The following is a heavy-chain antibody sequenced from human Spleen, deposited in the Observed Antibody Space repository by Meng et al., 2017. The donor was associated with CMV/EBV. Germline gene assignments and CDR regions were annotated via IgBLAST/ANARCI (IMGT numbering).Heavy chain of an antibody. J-gene: IGHJ4*02. Sequence: GESLKISCVASGFTLSYFGMHWVRQAPGKGLEWVAVIWYDGSNTYYADSVKGRFTISRDNSKNTLYLEMYSLRVEDTAVYYCATGPIDFWSGYYMVNWGQGTLVTVSS. CDR2: IWYDGSNT. D-gene: IGHD3-3*01. CDR1: GFTLSYFG. CDR3: ATGPIDFWSGYYMVN. V-gene: IGHV3-33*01.